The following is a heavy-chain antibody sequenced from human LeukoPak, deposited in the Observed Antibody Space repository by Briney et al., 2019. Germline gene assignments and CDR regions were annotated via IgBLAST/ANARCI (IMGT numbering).Heavy chain of an antibody. Sequence: PGASVKVSCKASGYTFTSYAMNWVRQAPGQGLEWMGRINTNTGNPTYAQGFTGRFVFSLDTSVSTAYLQISSLKAEDTAVYYCARDPIMITFGGDRYFQHWGQGTLVTVSS. J-gene: IGHJ1*01. CDR3: ARDPIMITFGGDRYFQH. D-gene: IGHD3-16*01. CDR1: GYTFTSYA. CDR2: INTNTGNP. V-gene: IGHV7-4-1*02.